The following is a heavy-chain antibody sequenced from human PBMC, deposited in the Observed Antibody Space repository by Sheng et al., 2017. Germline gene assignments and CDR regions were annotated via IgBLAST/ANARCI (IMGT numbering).Heavy chain of an antibody. J-gene: IGHJ4*02. CDR2: ISSSSSYI. CDR1: GFTFSSYS. CDR3: ARDCRGYYDSSGYYYDHYYFDY. D-gene: IGHD3-22*01. V-gene: IGHV3-21*01. Sequence: EVQLVESGGGLVKPWGVPSRLSCAASGFTFSSYSMNWVRQAPGKGLEWVSSISSSSSYIYYADSVKGRFTISRDNAKNSLYLQMNSLRAEDTAVYYCARDCRGYYDSSGYYYDHYYFDYWGQGTLVTVSS.